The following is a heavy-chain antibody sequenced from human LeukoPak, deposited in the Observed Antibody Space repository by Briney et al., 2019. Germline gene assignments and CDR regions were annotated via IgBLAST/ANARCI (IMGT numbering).Heavy chain of an antibody. CDR1: GGSISSGGYS. CDR2: IYHSGST. D-gene: IGHD3-22*01. Sequence: PSQTLSLTYAVSGGSISSGGYSWSWIRQPPGKGLEWIGYIYHSGSTYYNPSLKSRVTISVDRSKNQFSLKLSSVTAADTAVYYCARAKDNYYDSSGPFDYWGQGTLVTVSS. V-gene: IGHV4-30-2*01. J-gene: IGHJ4*02. CDR3: ARAKDNYYDSSGPFDY.